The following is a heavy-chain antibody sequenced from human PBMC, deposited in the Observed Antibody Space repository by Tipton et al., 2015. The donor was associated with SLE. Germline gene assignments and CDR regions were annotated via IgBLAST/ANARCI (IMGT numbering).Heavy chain of an antibody. V-gene: IGHV4-59*01. CDR3: ARDSYGSGSYYFDY. Sequence: TLSLTCTVSGGPISSYYWSWIRQPPGKGLEWIGYFYYSGSTNYNPSLKSRVTISVDTSKNQFSLKLSSVTAADTAVYYCARDSYGSGSYYFDYWGQGTLVTVSS. J-gene: IGHJ4*02. CDR1: GGPISSYY. CDR2: FYYSGST. D-gene: IGHD3-10*01.